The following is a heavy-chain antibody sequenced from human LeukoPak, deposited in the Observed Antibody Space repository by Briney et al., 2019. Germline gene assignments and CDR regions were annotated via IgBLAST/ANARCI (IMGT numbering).Heavy chain of an antibody. V-gene: IGHV4-59*01. CDR3: VLAPRARWLALNN. CDR1: GGSISSYY. D-gene: IGHD3-22*01. CDR2: IYYSGST. J-gene: IGHJ4*03. Sequence: SETLSLTCTVSGGSISSYYWSWLGQPPGKGLAWIGFIYYSGSTNYNLSLTSRVTISVDTSKNQYSLTLSSVPAAATAVSYCVLAPRARWLALNNWGQGTLVTVSS.